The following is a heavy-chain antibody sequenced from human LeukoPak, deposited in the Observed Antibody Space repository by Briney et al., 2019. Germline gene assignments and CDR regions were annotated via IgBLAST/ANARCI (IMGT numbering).Heavy chain of an antibody. V-gene: IGHV3-30*02. CDR3: AKDLHGDYTLDY. Sequence: PGGSLRLSCAASGFTFSRYAMHWVRQAPGKGLEWVAFIHYDGSNKHYADSVKGRFTISRDNSKNTLYLQMNSLGTEDTTVYYCAKDLHGDYTLDYWGQGTLVTVSS. D-gene: IGHD4-17*01. CDR2: IHYDGSNK. J-gene: IGHJ4*02. CDR1: GFTFSRYA.